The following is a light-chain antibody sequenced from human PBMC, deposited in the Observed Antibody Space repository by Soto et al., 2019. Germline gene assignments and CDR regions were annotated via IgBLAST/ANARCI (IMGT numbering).Light chain of an antibody. V-gene: IGKV3-11*01. J-gene: IGKJ4*01. CDR2: DAS. Sequence: EIVLTQSPATLSLSPGERATLSCRASQSVSSYLAWYQQKPGQAPRLLIYDASNRATGIPARFSGSGSGTDFHLTISSLEPEDFEVYYCKKSSSWPLLTFGGGTKVEIK. CDR1: QSVSSY. CDR3: KKSSSWPLLT.